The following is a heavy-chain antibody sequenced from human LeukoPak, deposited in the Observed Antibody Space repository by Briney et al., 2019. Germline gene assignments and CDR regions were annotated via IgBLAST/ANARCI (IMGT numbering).Heavy chain of an antibody. J-gene: IGHJ4*02. V-gene: IGHV3-21*04. Sequence: GGSLRLSCAASGFTFSSYEMNWVRQAPGKELEWVSSISSSSSYIYYADSVKGRFTISRDNAKNSLYLQMNSLRAEDTAVYYCARDPGYSYGLDYWGQGTLVTVSS. CDR3: ARDPGYSYGLDY. CDR1: GFTFSSYE. CDR2: ISSSSSYI. D-gene: IGHD5-18*01.